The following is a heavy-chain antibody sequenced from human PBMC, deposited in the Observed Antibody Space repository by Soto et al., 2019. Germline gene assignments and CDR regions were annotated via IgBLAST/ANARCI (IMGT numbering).Heavy chain of an antibody. D-gene: IGHD2-2*01. CDR2: MNPNSGNT. J-gene: IGHJ6*03. Sequence: QVQLVQSGAEVKKPGASVKVSCKASGYTFTSYDINWVRQATEQGLEWMGWMNPNSGNTGYAQKFQGRVTMTRNTSISTAYMELSSLRSEDTAVYYCARGRRGIVVVPAAMSDYYYYYMDVWGKGTTVTVSS. V-gene: IGHV1-8*01. CDR1: GYTFTSYD. CDR3: ARGRRGIVVVPAAMSDYYYYYMDV.